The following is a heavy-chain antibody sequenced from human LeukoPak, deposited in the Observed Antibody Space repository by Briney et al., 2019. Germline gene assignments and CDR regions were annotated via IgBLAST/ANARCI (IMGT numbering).Heavy chain of an antibody. J-gene: IGHJ4*02. CDR3: ARVYGFSFYFDY. V-gene: IGHV4-31*03. CDR1: VGSISSGCYY. D-gene: IGHD3-10*01. Sequence: SQSLSLTRTVSVGSISSGCYYWSWIRQHPGKGLEWIGYIYYSGSTYYNPSLKSRVTISVDTSKNRFSLKLSSVTAADTAVYYCARVYGFSFYFDYWGQGTLVTVSS. CDR2: IYYSGST.